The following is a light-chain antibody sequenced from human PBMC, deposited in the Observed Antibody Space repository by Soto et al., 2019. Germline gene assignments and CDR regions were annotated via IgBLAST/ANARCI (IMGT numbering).Light chain of an antibody. V-gene: IGKV3-11*01. J-gene: IGKJ5*01. CDR3: QQRSNLPPIT. Sequence: EIVSTLSPAALSLSPGERATLSCRASQSVSSYLAWYQQKPGQAPRLLIYDASNRATGIPARFSGSGSGTDFTLTISSLEPEDFAIYYCQQRSNLPPITFGQGTRLEIK. CDR1: QSVSSY. CDR2: DAS.